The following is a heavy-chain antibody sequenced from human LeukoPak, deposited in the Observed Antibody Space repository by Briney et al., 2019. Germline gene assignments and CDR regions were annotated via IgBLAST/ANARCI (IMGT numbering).Heavy chain of an antibody. CDR3: AREGYYDSSGMYYFDY. Sequence: ASVKLSCKASGYTFTSYGISWVRQAPGQGLEWMGWITAYNGNTNYAQKLQGRVTMTTDTSTSTAYMELRSLRSDDTAVYYCAREGYYDSSGMYYFDYWGQGTLVTVSS. D-gene: IGHD3-22*01. CDR2: ITAYNGNT. V-gene: IGHV1-18*01. J-gene: IGHJ4*02. CDR1: GYTFTSYG.